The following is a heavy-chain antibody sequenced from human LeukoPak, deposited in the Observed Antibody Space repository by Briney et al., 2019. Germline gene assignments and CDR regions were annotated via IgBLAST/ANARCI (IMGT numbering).Heavy chain of an antibody. CDR2: INHSGST. J-gene: IGHJ5*02. CDR1: GGSFSGYY. V-gene: IGHV4-34*01. CDR3: ARFHINAIDP. Sequence: SETLSLTCAVYGGSFSGYYWSWIRQPPGKGLEWIGEINHSGSTNYNPSLKSRVTISVDMSKNQFSLKLSSVTAADTAVYYCARFHINAIDPWGQGTLVTVSS.